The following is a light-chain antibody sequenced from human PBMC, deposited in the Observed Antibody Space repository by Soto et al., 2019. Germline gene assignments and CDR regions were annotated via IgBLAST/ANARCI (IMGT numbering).Light chain of an antibody. CDR1: QSVSVN. CDR2: GAS. CDR3: QQDNNWPPLT. V-gene: IGKV3-15*01. Sequence: EIVMTQSPATLSVSPGERATLSCRASQSVSVNLAGYQQKPGQPPRLLIYGASTRATGIPARFSGSGSGKECTLSINSLQSEDFAVYYCQQDNNWPPLTFGGGTKVEIK. J-gene: IGKJ4*01.